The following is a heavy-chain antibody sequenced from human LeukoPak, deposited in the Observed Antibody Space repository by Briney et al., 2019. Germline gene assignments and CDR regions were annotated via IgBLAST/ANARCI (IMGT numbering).Heavy chain of an antibody. D-gene: IGHD2-15*01. V-gene: IGHV4-4*07. J-gene: IGHJ4*02. CDR1: GASTNSHY. CDR3: ARALNPLPGTYYFDY. Sequence: SETLSLTCTVSGASTNSHYWSWIRQPAGKGLEWIGRVYISGSTNYNPSLQSRVTMSVDTSKNQFSLKLSSVTAADTAVYYCARALNPLPGTYYFDYWGQGTLVTVSS. CDR2: VYISGST.